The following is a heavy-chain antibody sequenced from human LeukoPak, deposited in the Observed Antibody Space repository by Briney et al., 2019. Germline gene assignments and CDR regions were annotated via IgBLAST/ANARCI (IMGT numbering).Heavy chain of an antibody. CDR2: IYYSGST. V-gene: IGHV4-31*03. J-gene: IGHJ4*02. CDR1: GGSISSGGYY. CDR3: ATVDMGTTAVDY. D-gene: IGHD5-24*01. Sequence: PSETLSLTCTVSGGSISSGGYYWSWIRQHPGKGLEWIGYIYYSGSTYYNPSLKSRVTISADTSNNQFSLRLSSVTAADTAVYYCATVDMGTTAVDYRGQGTLVTVSS.